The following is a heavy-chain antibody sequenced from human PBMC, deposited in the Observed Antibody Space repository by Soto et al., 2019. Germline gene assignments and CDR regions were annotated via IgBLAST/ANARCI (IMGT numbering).Heavy chain of an antibody. CDR1: GGSISNPIYY. Sequence: PSETLSLTCSVSGGSISNPIYYWAWIRQPPGKRLEWIGSIFYDGYTLYTPSLKSRVTLSVDTSKNQFSLKLTSVAAADTAIYLCARLDAAVSHYWGQGLLVTAPQ. J-gene: IGHJ4*02. D-gene: IGHD5-18*01. CDR2: IFYDGYT. V-gene: IGHV4-39*01. CDR3: ARLDAAVSHY.